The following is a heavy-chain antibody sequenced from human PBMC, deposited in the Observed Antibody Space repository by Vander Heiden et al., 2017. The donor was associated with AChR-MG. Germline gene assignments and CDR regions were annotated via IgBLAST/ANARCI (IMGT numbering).Heavy chain of an antibody. J-gene: IGHJ4*02. CDR3: AKSHQSYCSGGSCYSIDY. CDR2: ISGSGGST. CDR1: GFIFRSYA. Sequence: EVQLLESGGGLVQPGGSLRLPWSASGFIFRSYAISWVRQAPGKGLEWVSAISGSGGSTYYADSVKGRFTISRDNSKNTLYLQMNSLRAEDTAVYYCAKSHQSYCSGGSCYSIDYWGQGTLVTVSS. V-gene: IGHV3-23*01. D-gene: IGHD2-15*01.